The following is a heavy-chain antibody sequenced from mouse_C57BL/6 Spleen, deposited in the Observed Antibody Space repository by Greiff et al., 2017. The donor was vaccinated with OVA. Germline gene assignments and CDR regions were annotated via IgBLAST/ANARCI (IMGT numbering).Heavy chain of an antibody. D-gene: IGHD1-1*01. CDR3: ARKGYYGSSWDFDV. CDR1: GYSFTGYY. Sequence: VQLKQSGPELVKPGASVKISCKASGYSFTGYYMNWVKQSPEKSLEWIGEINPSTGGTTYNQKFKAKATLTVDKSSSTAYMQLKSLTSEDSAIYYCARKGYYGSSWDFDVWGTGTTVTVSS. CDR2: INPSTGGT. V-gene: IGHV1-42*01. J-gene: IGHJ1*03.